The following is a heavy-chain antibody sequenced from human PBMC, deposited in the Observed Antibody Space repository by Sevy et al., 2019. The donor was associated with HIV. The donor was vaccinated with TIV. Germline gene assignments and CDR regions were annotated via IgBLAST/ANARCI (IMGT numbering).Heavy chain of an antibody. CDR2: ISGSGGST. Sequence: GGSLRLSCAASGFTFSSYAMSWVRQAPGKGLEWVSAISGSGGSTYYADSVKGRFTISRDNAKNSLYLQMNSLRAEDTAVYYCAREPDYVWGSYRSIDYWGQGTLVTVSS. CDR3: AREPDYVWGSYRSIDY. V-gene: IGHV3-23*01. J-gene: IGHJ4*02. D-gene: IGHD3-16*02. CDR1: GFTFSSYA.